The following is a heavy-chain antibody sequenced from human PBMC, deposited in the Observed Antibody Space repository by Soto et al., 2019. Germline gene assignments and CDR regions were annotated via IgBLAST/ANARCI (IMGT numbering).Heavy chain of an antibody. CDR1: GGSISSSNW. J-gene: IGHJ3*02. CDR3: ASAESLRGTEGAFDI. CDR2: IYHTGSN. V-gene: IGHV4-4*02. Sequence: PSETLSLTCAVSGGSISSSNWWCWVRQPPGTGLEWIEQIYHTGSNNYNQSLKRRVNKSVHKSKNHFYLKVRSETAADTGVYYCASAESLRGTEGAFDIWRQGTMVTVS. D-gene: IGHD1-1*01.